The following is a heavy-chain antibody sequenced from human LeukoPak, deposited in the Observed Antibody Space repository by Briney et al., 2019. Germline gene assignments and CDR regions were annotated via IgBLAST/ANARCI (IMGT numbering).Heavy chain of an antibody. CDR3: ARDYVWGSSESDY. J-gene: IGHJ4*02. Sequence: PGGSLRLSCAASGFTFSSYEMNWVRQAPGKGLEWVSYISSSGSTIYYADSVKGRFTISRDNSKNTLYLQMSSLRAEDMAVYYCARDYVWGSSESDYWGQGTLVTVSS. V-gene: IGHV3-48*03. CDR2: ISSSGSTI. D-gene: IGHD7-27*01. CDR1: GFTFSSYE.